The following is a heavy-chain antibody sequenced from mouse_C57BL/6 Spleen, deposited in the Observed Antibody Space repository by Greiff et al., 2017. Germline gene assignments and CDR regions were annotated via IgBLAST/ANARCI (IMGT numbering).Heavy chain of an antibody. V-gene: IGHV10-1*01. CDR1: GFSFNTYA. J-gene: IGHJ4*01. CDR2: IRSKSNNYAT. Sequence: EVKVIESGGGLVQPKGSLKLSCAASGFSFNTYAMNWVRQAPGKGLEWVARIRSKSNNYATYYAESVKDRFTISRDDSESMLYLQINNLKTEDTAMYYCVRHGNAMDYWGQGTSVTVSS. CDR3: VRHGNAMDY.